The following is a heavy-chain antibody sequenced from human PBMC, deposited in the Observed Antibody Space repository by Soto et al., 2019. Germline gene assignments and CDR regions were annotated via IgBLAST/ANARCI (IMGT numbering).Heavy chain of an antibody. CDR2: ISGSGGST. J-gene: IGHJ4*02. D-gene: IGHD3-10*01. Sequence: EVQLLESGGGLVQPGGSLRLSCAASGFTFSSYAMSWVRQAPGKGLEWVSAISGSGGSTYYADSVKGRFTISRDNSKNTRYLQMTSLRAEDTAVYYCAKTHPRVKGFGELLPLKPRTGYFDYWGQGTLVTVSS. CDR1: GFTFSSYA. V-gene: IGHV3-23*01. CDR3: AKTHPRVKGFGELLPLKPRTGYFDY.